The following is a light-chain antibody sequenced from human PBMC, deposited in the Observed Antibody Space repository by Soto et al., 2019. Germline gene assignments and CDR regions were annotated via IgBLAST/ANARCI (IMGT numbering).Light chain of an antibody. V-gene: IGKV1-6*01. CDR1: QGTRND. CDR2: AAS. Sequence: AIQMTQSPSSLSASVGDGVTITCRASQGTRNDLGWYQQKPGKAPTLLIYAASSLQSGVPSRFSGSGSGTDFTLTISSLQPEDFATYYCLQDYNYPWTFGQGTKVEIK. CDR3: LQDYNYPWT. J-gene: IGKJ1*01.